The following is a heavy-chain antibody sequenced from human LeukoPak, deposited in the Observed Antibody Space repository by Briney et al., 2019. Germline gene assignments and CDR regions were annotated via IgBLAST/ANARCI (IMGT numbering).Heavy chain of an antibody. J-gene: IGHJ4*02. CDR3: VRALKYTFDY. CDR2: ISGSGGST. D-gene: IGHD3-3*02. Sequence: GGSLRLSCAASGFTFSSYAMSWVRQAPGKGLEWVSAISGSGGSTYYADSVKGRFTISRDNSKNTLYLHMNSLRAEDTAVYYCVRALKYTFDYWGQGTLVTVSS. CDR1: GFTFSSYA. V-gene: IGHV3-23*01.